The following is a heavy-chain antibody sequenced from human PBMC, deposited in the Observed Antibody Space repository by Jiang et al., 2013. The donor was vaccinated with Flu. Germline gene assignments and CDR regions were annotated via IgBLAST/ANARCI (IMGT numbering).Heavy chain of an antibody. J-gene: IGHJ6*02. D-gene: IGHD3-22*01. Sequence: LLKPSETLSLTCAVYGGSFSGYYWSWIRQPPGKGLEWIGEINHSGSTNYNPSLKSRVSISVDTSKNQFSLNLSSVTAADTAVYYCARRLNFYDSSGFYSYYGLDVWGQGDHGHRLL. V-gene: IGHV4-34*01. CDR1: GGSFSGYY. CDR3: ARRLNFYDSSGFYSYYGLDV. CDR2: INHSGST.